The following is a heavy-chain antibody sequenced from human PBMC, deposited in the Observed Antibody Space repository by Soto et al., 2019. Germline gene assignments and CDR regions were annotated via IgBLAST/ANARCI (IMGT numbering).Heavy chain of an antibody. CDR3: ARDLVRARFDP. D-gene: IGHD6-13*01. Sequence: SETLSLTCAVYGGSFSGYYWSWIRQPPGKGLEWIGEINHSGSTNYNPSLKSRVTISVDTSKNQFSLKLSSVTAADTAVYYCARDLVRARFDPWGQGTLVTVSS. J-gene: IGHJ5*02. CDR2: INHSGST. CDR1: GGSFSGYY. V-gene: IGHV4-34*01.